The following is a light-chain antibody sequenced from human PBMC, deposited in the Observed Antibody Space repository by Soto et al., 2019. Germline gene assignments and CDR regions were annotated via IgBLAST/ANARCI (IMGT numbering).Light chain of an antibody. CDR3: QQYDGYSPQT. CDR1: QSISNW. CDR2: KAS. J-gene: IGKJ1*01. V-gene: IGKV1-5*03. Sequence: DIQMTQSPSTLSASVGDRVTITCRASQSISNWLAWYQQKPGKAPKLLIYKASSLESGVPSRFSGSGSGTEFTLTINGLQPDDFATYYCQQYDGYSPQTFGQGTKVDIK.